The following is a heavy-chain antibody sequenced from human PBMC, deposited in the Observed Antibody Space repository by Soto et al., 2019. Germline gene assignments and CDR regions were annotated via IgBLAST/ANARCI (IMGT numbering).Heavy chain of an antibody. CDR1: GFTFSSYW. CDR2: IKKDGSEK. D-gene: IGHD2-15*01. J-gene: IGHJ5*02. CDR3: ARIRYCSGGSCYNWFDP. V-gene: IGHV3-7*01. Sequence: PGGSLRLSCAASGFTFSSYWMSWVRQAPGKGLEWVANIKKDGSEKYYVDSVKGRFTISRDNAKNSLYLQMYSLRAEDTAVYYCARIRYCSGGSCYNWFDPWGQGTLVTVSS.